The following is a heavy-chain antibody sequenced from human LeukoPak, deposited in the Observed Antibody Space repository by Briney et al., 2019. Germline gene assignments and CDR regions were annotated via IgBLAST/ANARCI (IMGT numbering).Heavy chain of an antibody. Sequence: GASVKVSCKASGYTFTGYYMHWVRQAPGQGLEWMGRINPNSGGTNYAQKLQGRVTMTRDTSISTAYMELSRLRSDDTAVYYCARDGPDSSGWFERYYYYYGMDVWGQGTTVTVSS. CDR1: GYTFTGYY. CDR2: INPNSGGT. D-gene: IGHD6-19*01. J-gene: IGHJ6*02. CDR3: ARDGPDSSGWFERYYYYYGMDV. V-gene: IGHV1-2*06.